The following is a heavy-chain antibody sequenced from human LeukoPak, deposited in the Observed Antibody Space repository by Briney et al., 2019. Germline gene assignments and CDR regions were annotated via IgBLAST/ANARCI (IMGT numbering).Heavy chain of an antibody. V-gene: IGHV3-48*03. CDR1: GFTFSTYA. Sequence: PGTSLRLSCAAPGFTFSTYAMHWVRQTPGKGLEWVSYISDHGKSRNYVDSVKGRFTISRDNAKNSLYLQMSSLRVEDTAVYFCARARIAAPLLDYWGQGTLVTVSS. CDR3: ARARIAAPLLDY. J-gene: IGHJ4*02. D-gene: IGHD6-13*01. CDR2: ISDHGKSR.